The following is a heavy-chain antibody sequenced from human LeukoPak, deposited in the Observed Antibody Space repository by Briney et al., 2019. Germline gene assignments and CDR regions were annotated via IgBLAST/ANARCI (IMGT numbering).Heavy chain of an antibody. V-gene: IGHV4-34*01. J-gene: IGHJ4*02. Sequence: SETLSLTCAVYGGSFSGYYWSWIRQPPEKGLEWIGEINHSGSTNYNPSLKSRVTISVDTSKNQFSLKLSSVTAADTAVYYCARGIGELPLDYWGQGTLVTVSS. CDR3: ARGIGELPLDY. CDR2: INHSGST. D-gene: IGHD3-10*01. CDR1: GGSFSGYY.